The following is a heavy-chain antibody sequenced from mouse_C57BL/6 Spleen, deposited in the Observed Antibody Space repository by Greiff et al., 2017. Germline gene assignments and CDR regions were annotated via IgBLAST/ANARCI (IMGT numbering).Heavy chain of an antibody. V-gene: IGHV1-80*01. Sequence: QVQLQQSGAELVKPGASVKISCKASGYAFSSYWMNWVKQRPGKGLEWIGQIYPGDGDTNYNGKFKGKATLTADKSSSTAYMQLISLTSEDSAVYFCARFFYYGSSYIYYAMDYWGQGTSVTVSS. CDR3: ARFFYYGSSYIYYAMDY. CDR2: IYPGDGDT. J-gene: IGHJ4*01. CDR1: GYAFSSYW. D-gene: IGHD1-1*01.